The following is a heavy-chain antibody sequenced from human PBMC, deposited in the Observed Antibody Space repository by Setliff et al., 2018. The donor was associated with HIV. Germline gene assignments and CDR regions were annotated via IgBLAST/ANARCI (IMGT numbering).Heavy chain of an antibody. J-gene: IGHJ5*02. CDR1: GDSLSRSTSY. V-gene: IGHV4-61*09. CDR2: VYPTGDT. CDR3: ARAKTIGVSAVFFDP. D-gene: IGHD3-3*01. Sequence: SETLSLTCSVSGDSLSRSTSYWTWIRQPAGKGLEWIGHVYPTGDTDYNPSLKSRVTISLVPSKNQFSLDLSSVTAADTAKYYCARAKTIGVSAVFFDPWGQGRPVTVSS.